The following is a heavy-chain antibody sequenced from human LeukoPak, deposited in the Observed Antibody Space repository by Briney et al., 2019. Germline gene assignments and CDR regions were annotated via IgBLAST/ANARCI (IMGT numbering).Heavy chain of an antibody. CDR1: GFTFSSYW. J-gene: IGHJ4*02. V-gene: IGHV3-7*03. Sequence: GGSLRLSCAASGFTFSSYWMSWVRQAPGKGLEWVANIKQDGSEKYYVDSVKGRFTISRDISKNTVYLQMNSLRAEDTAVYYCASQQWLVEGHFEHWGQGTLVTVSS. CDR3: ASQQWLVEGHFEH. D-gene: IGHD6-19*01. CDR2: IKQDGSEK.